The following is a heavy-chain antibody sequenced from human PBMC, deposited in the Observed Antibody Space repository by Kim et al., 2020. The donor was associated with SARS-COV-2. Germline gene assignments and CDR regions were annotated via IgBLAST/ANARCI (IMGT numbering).Heavy chain of an antibody. CDR3: ARSIGYCSSTSCYGLVNWFDP. V-gene: IGHV5-10-1*01. D-gene: IGHD2-2*01. Sequence: GASLKISCKGSGYSFTSYWISWVRQMPGKGLEWMGRIDPSDSYTNYSPSFQGHVTISADKSISTAYLQWSSLKASDTAMYYCARSIGYCSSTSCYGLVNWFDPWGQGTLVTVSS. CDR2: IDPSDSYT. J-gene: IGHJ5*02. CDR1: GYSFTSYW.